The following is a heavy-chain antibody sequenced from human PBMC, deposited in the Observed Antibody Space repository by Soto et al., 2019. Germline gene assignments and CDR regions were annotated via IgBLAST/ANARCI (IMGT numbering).Heavy chain of an antibody. CDR2: ISYDGSNK. Sequence: PGGSLRLSCAASGFTFSSYGMHWVRQAPGKGLEWVAVISYDGSNKYYADSVKGRFTISRDNSKNTLYPQMNSLRAEDTAVYCCAKDGRIAAAGYYFDYWGQGTLVTVSS. CDR1: GFTFSSYG. J-gene: IGHJ4*02. D-gene: IGHD6-13*01. CDR3: AKDGRIAAAGYYFDY. V-gene: IGHV3-30*18.